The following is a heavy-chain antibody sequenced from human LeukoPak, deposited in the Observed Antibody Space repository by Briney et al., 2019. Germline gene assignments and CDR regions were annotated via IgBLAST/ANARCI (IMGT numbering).Heavy chain of an antibody. D-gene: IGHD4-17*01. CDR3: ARGTVTTSVPQRPSAFDF. CDR1: GGSLSGYS. CDR2: LHTGGGT. J-gene: IGHJ4*02. Sequence: SETLSLTSAVYGGSLSGYSFCWICPPPGKRRYRSGDLHTGGGTSYNPSLKNHLPISVDPSKNQFSLKLSPVTAADTAVYYCARGTVTTSVPQRPSAFDFWGKGTLLTVSS. V-gene: IGHV4-34*01.